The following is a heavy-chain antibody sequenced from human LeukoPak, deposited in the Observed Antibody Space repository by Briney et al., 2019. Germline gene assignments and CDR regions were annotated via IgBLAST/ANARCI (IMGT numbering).Heavy chain of an antibody. CDR3: AKGPLSHFDY. J-gene: IGHJ4*02. V-gene: IGHV3-23*01. Sequence: GGSLRLSCAASGFTFSSYAMTWVRQAPGKGLQWVSAVSGSGGSTYYAVSVKGRFTISRDNSKNTLYLQMNSLRAEDTAVYYCAKGPLSHFDYWGQGTLVTVSS. CDR1: GFTFSSYA. D-gene: IGHD2/OR15-2a*01. CDR2: VSGSGGST.